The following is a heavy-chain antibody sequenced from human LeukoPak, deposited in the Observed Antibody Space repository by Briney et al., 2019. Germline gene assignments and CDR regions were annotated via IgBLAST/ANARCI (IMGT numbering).Heavy chain of an antibody. CDR1: DNSFNSYI. J-gene: IGHJ6*04. CDR2: ISASSTYT. CDR3: ARLWGGGLRSPLYYYYYGLDA. V-gene: IGHV3-21*01. D-gene: IGHD3-16*01. Sequence: PGGSLRLSCVGSDNSFNSYIINWVRQAPGKGLEWVSSISASSTYTYSADSVKGRFTISRDDAKKSVYLQMDSLRAGDTAVYYCARLWGGGLRSPLYYYYYGLDAGGKGTTVTVSS.